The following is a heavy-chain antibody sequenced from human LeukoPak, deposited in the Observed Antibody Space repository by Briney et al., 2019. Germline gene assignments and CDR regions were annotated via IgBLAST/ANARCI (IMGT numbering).Heavy chain of an antibody. CDR1: GFTVSSNY. J-gene: IGHJ6*02. CDR2: IYSGGST. Sequence: GGSLRLSCAASGFTVSSNYMSWVRQAPGKGLEWVSVIYSGGSTYYADSVKGRFTISRDNSKNTLYLQMNSLRAEDTAVYYCARDGLDWTNGGYYYYGMDVWGQGTTVTVSS. CDR3: ARDGLDWTNGGYYYYGMDV. D-gene: IGHD1/OR15-1a*01. V-gene: IGHV3-66*01.